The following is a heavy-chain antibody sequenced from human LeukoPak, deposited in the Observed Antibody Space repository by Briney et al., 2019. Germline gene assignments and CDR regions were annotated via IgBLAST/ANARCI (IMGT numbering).Heavy chain of an antibody. D-gene: IGHD1-26*01. CDR3: ARGIVGATTGD. Sequence: ASVTVSFKSSGYTFTGYYMHWVRQAPGQGLEWMGWINPNSGGTNYAQKFQGRVTMTRDTSISTAYMELSRLRSDDTAVYYCARGIVGATTGDWGQGTLVTVSS. V-gene: IGHV1-2*02. J-gene: IGHJ4*02. CDR1: GYTFTGYY. CDR2: INPNSGGT.